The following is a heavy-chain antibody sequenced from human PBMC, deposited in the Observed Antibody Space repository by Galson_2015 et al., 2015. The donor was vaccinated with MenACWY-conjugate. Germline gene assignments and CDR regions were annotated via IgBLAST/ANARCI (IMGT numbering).Heavy chain of an antibody. CDR2: LSYSGRA. V-gene: IGHV4-61*01. J-gene: IGHJ5*02. CDR3: AREPTYSGSFGWFDP. CDR1: GGSVTSETDY. D-gene: IGHD1-26*01. Sequence: TLSLTCTVSGGSVTSETDYWSWLRQPPEKGLEWIGWLSYSGRANYNPSLKSRVTISMDTSNNQFSLRLTSMTAADTAMYYCAREPTYSGSFGWFDPWGQWTLVTVSS.